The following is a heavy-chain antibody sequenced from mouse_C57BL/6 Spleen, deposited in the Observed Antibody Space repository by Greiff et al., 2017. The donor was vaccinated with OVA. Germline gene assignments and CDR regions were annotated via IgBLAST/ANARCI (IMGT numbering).Heavy chain of an antibody. Sequence: VQLQQPGAELVKPGASVKMSCKASGYTFTSYWITWVKQRPGQGLEWIGDIYPGSGSTNYNEKFKSKATLTVDTSSSTAYMQLSSLTSEDSAVYYCARMGIYYDYDGGADWGQGTLVTVSA. CDR1: GYTFTSYW. V-gene: IGHV1-55*01. D-gene: IGHD2-4*01. CDR2: IYPGSGST. J-gene: IGHJ3*01. CDR3: ARMGIYYDYDGGAD.